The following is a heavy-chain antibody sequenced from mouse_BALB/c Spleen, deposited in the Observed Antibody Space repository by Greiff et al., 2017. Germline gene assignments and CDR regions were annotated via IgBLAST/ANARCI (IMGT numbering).Heavy chain of an antibody. CDR2: INPSSGYT. D-gene: IGHD1-1*01. V-gene: IGHV1-4*01. CDR1: GYTFTSYT. CDR3: ARDYGSSRDYAMDY. J-gene: IGHJ4*01. Sequence: VQGVESGAELARPGASVKMSCKASGYTFTSYTMHWVKQRPGQGLEWIGYINPSSGYTNYNQKFKDKATLTADKSSSTAYMQLSSLTSEDSAVYYCARDYGSSRDYAMDYWGQGTSVTVSS.